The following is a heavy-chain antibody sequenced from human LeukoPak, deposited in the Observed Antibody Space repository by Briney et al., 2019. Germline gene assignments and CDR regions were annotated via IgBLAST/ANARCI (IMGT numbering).Heavy chain of an antibody. J-gene: IGHJ4*02. V-gene: IGHV4-59*01. Sequence: SETLSLTCTVSDGSISSYYWSWIRRPPGKGLEWIGHISYSGSTSYNPSLKSRVTISVDTSKNQFSLNLTSVTAADTAVYYCARARSYYGDYTHLDYWDQGALVTVSS. CDR3: ARARSYYGDYTHLDY. CDR1: DGSISSYY. CDR2: ISYSGST. D-gene: IGHD4-17*01.